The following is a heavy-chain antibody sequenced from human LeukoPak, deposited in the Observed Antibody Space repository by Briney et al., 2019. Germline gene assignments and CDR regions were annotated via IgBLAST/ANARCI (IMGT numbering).Heavy chain of an antibody. V-gene: IGHV3-15*01. CDR3: TTDATWIQLWLPYDY. D-gene: IGHD5-18*01. CDR2: IKSKTDDGAT. J-gene: IGHJ4*02. Sequence: GGSLRLSCAASRFTFSNAWMSWVRQAPGKGLEWVGRIKSKTDDGATDYAAPVKGRFTISRDDSKNTLYLQMNSLKAEDTAVYYCTTDATWIQLWLPYDYWGQGTLVTVSS. CDR1: RFTFSNAW.